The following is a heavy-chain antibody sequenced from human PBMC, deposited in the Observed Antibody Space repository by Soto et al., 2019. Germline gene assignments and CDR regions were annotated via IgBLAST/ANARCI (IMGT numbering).Heavy chain of an antibody. D-gene: IGHD3-10*01. CDR1: GGPFSGYY. J-gene: IGHJ6*02. CDR3: ARGLKARGSGKFYGMDV. Sequence: SETLSLTCAVYGGPFSGYYWSWIRQPPGKGLERIGEINHSGSTNYNPSLKSRVTISVDTSKNQFSMKMSSVTAADSVLYYCARGLKARGSGKFYGMDVWGQGTRVTVSS. V-gene: IGHV4-34*01. CDR2: INHSGST.